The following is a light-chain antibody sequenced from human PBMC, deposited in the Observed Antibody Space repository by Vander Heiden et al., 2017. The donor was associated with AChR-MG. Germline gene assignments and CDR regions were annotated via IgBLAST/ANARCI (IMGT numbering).Light chain of an antibody. CDR2: GAS. V-gene: IGKV3-20*01. CDR1: QSVSSSD. CDR3: QQDGSSHP. Sequence: IALTPSPVPLSFSRGERATLSCRASQSVSSSDLAWYQQKPGQAPRLLIYGASRRATGIPDRFSGSRSGTDFTLTISRLEPEDFAVYYCQQDGSSHPFGQGTKLEIK. J-gene: IGKJ2*01.